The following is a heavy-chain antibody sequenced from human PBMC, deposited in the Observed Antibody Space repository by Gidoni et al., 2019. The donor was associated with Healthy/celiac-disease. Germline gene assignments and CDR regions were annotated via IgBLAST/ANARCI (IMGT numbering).Heavy chain of an antibody. V-gene: IGHV4-4*02. Sequence: QVQLQESGPGLVKPSGTLSLTCAVSGGSISSSNWWSWVRQPPGKGLEWIGEIYHSGSTNYNTSLKRRVTISVDKSKNQFSLKLSSVTAADTAVYYCARLVQQQLVPGYFQHWGQGTLVTVSS. CDR1: GGSISSSNW. CDR3: ARLVQQQLVPGYFQH. CDR2: IYHSGST. J-gene: IGHJ1*01. D-gene: IGHD6-13*01.